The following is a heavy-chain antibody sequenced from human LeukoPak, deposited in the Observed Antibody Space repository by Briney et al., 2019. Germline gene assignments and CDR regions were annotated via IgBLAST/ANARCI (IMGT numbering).Heavy chain of an antibody. J-gene: IGHJ5*02. V-gene: IGHV4-61*01. Sequence: SETLSLTCTVPGGSVSSGSYYWSWIRHPPGKGLEWLGYIYYSGSTNYNPSVKSRVTIAVDTSKNQFSLKLSSVTAADTAVYYCARDRPTPYSSSSTRWFDPWGQGTLVTVSS. CDR3: ARDRPTPYSSSSTRWFDP. CDR1: GGSVSSGSYY. CDR2: IYYSGST. D-gene: IGHD6-13*01.